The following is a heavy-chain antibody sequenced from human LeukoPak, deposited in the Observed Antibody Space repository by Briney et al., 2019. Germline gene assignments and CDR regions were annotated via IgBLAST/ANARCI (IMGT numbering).Heavy chain of an antibody. CDR2: INPNSGGT. D-gene: IGHD2-15*01. V-gene: IGHV1-2*06. CDR3: ARASSGGSYYYYYYYMDV. J-gene: IGHJ6*03. Sequence: APVKVSCKASGYTFTGYYMHWVRQAPGQGLEWMGRINPNSGGTNYAQKFQGRVTITRNTSISTAYMELSSLRSEDTAVYYCARASSGGSYYYYYYYMDVWGKGTTVTVSS. CDR1: GYTFTGYY.